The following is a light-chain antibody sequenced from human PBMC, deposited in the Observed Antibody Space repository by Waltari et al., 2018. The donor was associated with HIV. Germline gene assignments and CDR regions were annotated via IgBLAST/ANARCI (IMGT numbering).Light chain of an antibody. CDR1: PSVSSN. CDR3: QQYNNWLQRT. CDR2: GAS. Sequence: ERVMTQSPATLSVSPGERATLSCRASPSVSSNLAWYQQKPGQAPRLLIHGASTRATGIPARFSGSGSGTEFTLTISSLQSEDFAVYYCQQYNNWLQRTFGQGTKVEIK. J-gene: IGKJ1*01. V-gene: IGKV3-15*01.